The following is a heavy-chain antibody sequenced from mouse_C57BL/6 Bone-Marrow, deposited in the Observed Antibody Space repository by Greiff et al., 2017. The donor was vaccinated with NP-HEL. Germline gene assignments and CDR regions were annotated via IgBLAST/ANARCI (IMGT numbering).Heavy chain of an antibody. CDR3: ARVTAQATLDY. D-gene: IGHD3-2*02. J-gene: IGHJ2*01. V-gene: IGHV1-52*01. CDR2: IDPSDSET. CDR1: GYTFTSYW. Sequence: QVQLQQPGAELVRPGSSVKLSCKASGYTFTSYWMHWVKQRPIQGLEWIGNIDPSDSETHYNQKFKDKATLTVDKSSSTAYMQLSSLTAEDSPVYYCARVTAQATLDYWGQGTTLTVSS.